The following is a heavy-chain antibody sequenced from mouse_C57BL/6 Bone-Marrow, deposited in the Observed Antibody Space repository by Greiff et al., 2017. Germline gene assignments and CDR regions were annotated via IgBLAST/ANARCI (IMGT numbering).Heavy chain of an antibody. V-gene: IGHV1-55*01. CDR1: GYTFTSYW. D-gene: IGHD2-9*01. Sequence: VQLQRPGAELVKPGASVKMSCKASGYTFTSYWITWVKQRPGQGLEWIGDIYPGSGSTNYNEKFKSKATLTVDTSSSTAYMQLSSLTSEDAAVYYCVGNLLWLLPYYFDYWGQGTTLTVSS. J-gene: IGHJ2*01. CDR3: VGNLLWLLPYYFDY. CDR2: IYPGSGST.